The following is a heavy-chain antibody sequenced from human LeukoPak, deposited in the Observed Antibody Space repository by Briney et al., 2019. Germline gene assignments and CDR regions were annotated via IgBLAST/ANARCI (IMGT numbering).Heavy chain of an antibody. J-gene: IGHJ2*01. V-gene: IGHV1-69*04. CDR3: ARDQGCSSTSCYPYYWYFDL. Sequence: SVKVSCKASGGTFSSYAISWVRQAPGQGLEWMGRIIPILGIANYAQKFQGRVTITADKSTSTAYMELSSLRSEDTAVYYCARDQGCSSTSCYPYYWYFDLWGRGTLVTVSS. CDR1: GGTFSSYA. CDR2: IIPILGIA. D-gene: IGHD2-2*01.